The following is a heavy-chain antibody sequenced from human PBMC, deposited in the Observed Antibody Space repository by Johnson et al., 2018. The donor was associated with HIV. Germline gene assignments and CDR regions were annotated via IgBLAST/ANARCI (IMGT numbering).Heavy chain of an antibody. V-gene: IGHV3-74*02. Sequence: VQLVESGGGVVQPGRSLRLSCAASGFTFSSYAMHWVRQAPGKGLVWVSRINSDGSSTSYADSVKGRFTISRDSAKNSMYLQMNSLRAEDTALYYCARVSRTYSSSLGAFDIWGQWTMLTVSS. CDR2: INSDGSST. CDR1: GFTFSSYA. D-gene: IGHD1-26*01. CDR3: ARVSRTYSSSLGAFDI. J-gene: IGHJ3*02.